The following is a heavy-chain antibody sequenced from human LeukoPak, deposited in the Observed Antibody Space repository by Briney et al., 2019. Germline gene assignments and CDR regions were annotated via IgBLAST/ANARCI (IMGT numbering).Heavy chain of an antibody. CDR2: IFNDGRT. J-gene: IGHJ4*02. D-gene: IGHD2-15*01. CDR3: AQGHCSGGSSPEN. V-gene: IGHV3-66*02. CDR1: GFIVSSNY. Sequence: GGSPLLSCAASGFIVSSNYLNCVRQAPGQGLQWVSIIFNDGRTYYGDSVKGRFTISRDISKNALYLQMNSLRHEDSAIYFCAQGHCSGGSSPENWGQGTLVTVSS.